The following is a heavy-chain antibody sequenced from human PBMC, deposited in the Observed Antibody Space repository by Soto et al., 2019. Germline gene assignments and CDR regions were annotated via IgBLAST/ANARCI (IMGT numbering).Heavy chain of an antibody. CDR3: SRLLVPYCGGDCYSGLDY. Sequence: ASVKVSCKASGYTFTDFYIHWVRQAPGQGLEWMGIINSSGGGTNYAQNFQGRVTMTRDTSTSTVYMELSSLTSEDTAVYYCSRLLVPYCGGDCYSGLDYWGQGTVVTVSS. CDR1: GYTFTDFY. V-gene: IGHV1-46*01. D-gene: IGHD2-21*02. J-gene: IGHJ4*02. CDR2: INSSGGGT.